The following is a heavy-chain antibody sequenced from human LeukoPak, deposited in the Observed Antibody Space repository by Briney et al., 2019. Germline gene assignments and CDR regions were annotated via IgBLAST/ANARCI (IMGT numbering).Heavy chain of an antibody. J-gene: IGHJ2*01. CDR2: INWNGGST. CDR1: GFTFDDYG. CDR3: ARDRAQIGYSYGSRDWYFDL. Sequence: GGSLRLSCAASGFTFDDYGMSWVRQAPGKGLEWVSGINWNGGSTGYADSVKGRFTISRDNAKNSLYLQMNSLRAEDTAVYYCARDRAQIGYSYGSRDWYFDLWGRGTLVTVSS. D-gene: IGHD5-18*01. V-gene: IGHV3-20*04.